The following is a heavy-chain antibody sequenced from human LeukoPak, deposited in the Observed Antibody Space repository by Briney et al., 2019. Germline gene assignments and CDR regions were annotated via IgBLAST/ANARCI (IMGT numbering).Heavy chain of an antibody. D-gene: IGHD4-17*01. CDR1: GASISSSNW. V-gene: IGHV4-4*02. CDR2: IYHSGST. J-gene: IGHJ4*02. Sequence: SETLSLTCAVSGASISSSNWWSWVRQSPGKGLEWIGEIYHSGSTNYNPSLKSPVSISLDKSKNQISLRLSSVTVADTAMYYCARDTPGGSFGDYAYGGQGTLVTVSS. CDR3: ARDTPGGSFGDYAY.